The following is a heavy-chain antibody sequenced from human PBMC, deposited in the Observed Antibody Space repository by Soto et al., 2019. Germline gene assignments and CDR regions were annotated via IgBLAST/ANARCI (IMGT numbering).Heavy chain of an antibody. D-gene: IGHD5-12*01. V-gene: IGHV5-10-1*01. CDR3: ARHWPFPHSGYDYSYYYGMDV. Sequence: PGESLKISCKGSGYSFTSYWISWVRQMPGKGLEWMGRIDPSDSYTNYSPSFQGHVTISADKSISTAYLQWSSLKASDTAMYYCARHWPFPHSGYDYSYYYGMDVWGQGTTVTVSS. J-gene: IGHJ6*02. CDR2: IDPSDSYT. CDR1: GYSFTSYW.